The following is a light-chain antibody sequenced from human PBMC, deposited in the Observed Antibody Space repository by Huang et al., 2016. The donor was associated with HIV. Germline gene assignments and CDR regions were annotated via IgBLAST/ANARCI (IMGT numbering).Light chain of an antibody. V-gene: IGKV3-11*01. J-gene: IGKJ4*01. Sequence: EIVLTQSPVTLSLSPGDRATLSCRASQSIGTYLAWYQQKSGQAPRLLIYDVSNRAAGVPARFSASEYETDFTLTIASLDPDDFAIYHCQQRSKWPLTFGGGTKVEMK. CDR2: DVS. CDR1: QSIGTY. CDR3: QQRSKWPLT.